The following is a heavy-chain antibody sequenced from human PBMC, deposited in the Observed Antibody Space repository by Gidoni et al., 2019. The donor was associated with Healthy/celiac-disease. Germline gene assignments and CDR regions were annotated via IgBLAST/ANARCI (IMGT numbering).Heavy chain of an antibody. J-gene: IGHJ2*01. V-gene: IGHV3-53*01. CDR3: ARSTPTKTWWYFDL. CDR2: IYSGGST. CDR1: GFTVSSNY. Sequence: EVQLVESGGGLIQPGGSLRLSCAASGFTVSSNYMSWVRQAPGKGLEWVSGIYSGGSTYYADSVKGRFTISRDNSKNTLYLQMNSLRAEDTAVYYCARSTPTKTWWYFDLWGRGTLVTVSS.